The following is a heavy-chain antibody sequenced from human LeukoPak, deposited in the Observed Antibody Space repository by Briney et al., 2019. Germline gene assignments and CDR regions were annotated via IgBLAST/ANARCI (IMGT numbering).Heavy chain of an antibody. J-gene: IGHJ6*03. Sequence: GGSLRLSCAASGFTFSSYGMHWVRQAPGKGLEWVAFIRYDGSNKYYADSVKGRFTISRDNSKNTLYLQMNSLRAEDTAVYYCAKVFSYGPYYYYYYMDVWGKGTTVTISS. V-gene: IGHV3-30*02. CDR3: AKVFSYGPYYYYYYMDV. D-gene: IGHD5-18*01. CDR1: GFTFSSYG. CDR2: IRYDGSNK.